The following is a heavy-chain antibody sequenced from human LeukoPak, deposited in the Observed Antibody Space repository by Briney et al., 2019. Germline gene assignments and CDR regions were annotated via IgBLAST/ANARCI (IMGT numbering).Heavy chain of an antibody. D-gene: IGHD2-15*01. CDR2: IKQDGSEK. Sequence: GGSLRLSCAASGFTFSSYWMSWVRQAPGKGLEWVANIKQDGSEKYYVDSVKGRFTISRDNAKNSLYLQMNSLRAEDTAVYYCARDRGGYCSGGSCCSDYYYYYGMDVWGKGTTVTVSS. V-gene: IGHV3-7*03. CDR3: ARDRGGYCSGGSCCSDYYYYYGMDV. CDR1: GFTFSSYW. J-gene: IGHJ6*04.